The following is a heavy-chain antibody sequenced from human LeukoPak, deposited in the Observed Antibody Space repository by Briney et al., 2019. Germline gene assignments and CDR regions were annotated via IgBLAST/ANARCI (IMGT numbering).Heavy chain of an antibody. CDR3: ARADCSGSTCYLRRSWFDP. Sequence: GGSLRLSCAASGFTFSSFDMNWVRQAPGKGLEWVSSISTSSRYIYYRDSVKGRFTISRDDAKNSLYLQMNSLRIEDTAIYYCARADCSGSTCYLRRSWFDPWGQGTLVTVSS. CDR1: GFTFSSFD. D-gene: IGHD2-2*01. CDR2: ISTSSRYI. V-gene: IGHV3-21*01. J-gene: IGHJ5*02.